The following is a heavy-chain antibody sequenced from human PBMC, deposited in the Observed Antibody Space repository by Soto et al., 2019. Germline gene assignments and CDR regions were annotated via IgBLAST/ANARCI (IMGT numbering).Heavy chain of an antibody. Sequence: SVKVSCQASGGTFSSYAISWVRQAPGQGLEWMGGIIPIFGTANYAQKFQGRVTITADESTSTAYMELSSLRSEDTAVYYCARAHPYCYDSPRSWQAFDYWGQGTLVTVSS. V-gene: IGHV1-69*13. CDR1: GGTFSSYA. CDR3: ARAHPYCYDSPRSWQAFDY. J-gene: IGHJ4*02. D-gene: IGHD3-22*01. CDR2: IIPIFGTA.